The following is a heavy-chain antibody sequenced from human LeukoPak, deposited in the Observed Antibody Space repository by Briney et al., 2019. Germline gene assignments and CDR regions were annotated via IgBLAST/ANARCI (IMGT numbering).Heavy chain of an antibody. CDR2: INHSGST. J-gene: IGHJ6*03. CDR1: GGSFSGYY. D-gene: IGHD3-10*01. Sequence: SETLSLTCAVYGGSFSGYYWSRIRQPPGKGLEWIGEINHSGSTNYNPSLKSRVTISVDTSKNQFSLKLSSVTAADTAVYYCAGVMSLGSLRVYYYYYYMDVWGKGTTVTISS. V-gene: IGHV4-34*01. CDR3: AGVMSLGSLRVYYYYYYMDV.